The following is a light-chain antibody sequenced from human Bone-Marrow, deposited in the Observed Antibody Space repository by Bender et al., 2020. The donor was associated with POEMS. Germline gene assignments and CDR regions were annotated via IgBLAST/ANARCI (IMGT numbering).Light chain of an antibody. V-gene: IGLV2-23*02. CDR2: DVT. Sequence: QSALTQPASVSGSPGQSITISCTGTSNDVGGYNLVSWYQQHPGKAPKLMIYDVTKRPSGVSIRFSGSRSDNTASLTISGLQAEDEADYYCCSYAGTHYVFGTGTKVTVL. CDR3: CSYAGTHYV. CDR1: SNDVGGYNL. J-gene: IGLJ1*01.